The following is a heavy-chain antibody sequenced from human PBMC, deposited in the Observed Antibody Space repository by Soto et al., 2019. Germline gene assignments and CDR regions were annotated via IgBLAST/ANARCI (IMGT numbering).Heavy chain of an antibody. D-gene: IGHD6-19*01. CDR3: LSGWAFGD. CDR1: GFSFNHYW. CDR2: IRQDGSDK. J-gene: IGHJ4*02. Sequence: EVQLVESGGGLVQPGGSLRLSCTVSGFSFNHYWMNWVRQAPGKGLEWLANIRQDGSDKYYVDSVKGRFTISRDNAKNSLYLQMNSLRVEDTAVYYCLSGWAFGDWGQGTLVTVSS. V-gene: IGHV3-7*01.